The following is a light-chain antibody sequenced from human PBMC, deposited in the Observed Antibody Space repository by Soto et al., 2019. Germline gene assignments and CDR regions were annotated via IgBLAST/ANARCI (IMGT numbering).Light chain of an antibody. V-gene: IGKV3-15*01. Sequence: EIAMTQSPATLSLSPGERATLSCRASQTIDNTLAWYQRKPGQAPRLLIYDASTRATGVPARFSGSGSGTDFTLTISSLQSEDFAVYYCQHHNNWFSWTFGQGTKVDIK. CDR3: QHHNNWFSWT. CDR2: DAS. CDR1: QTIDNT. J-gene: IGKJ1*01.